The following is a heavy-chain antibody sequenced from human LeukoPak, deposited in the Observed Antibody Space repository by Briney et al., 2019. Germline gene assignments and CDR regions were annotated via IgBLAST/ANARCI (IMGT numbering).Heavy chain of an antibody. D-gene: IGHD3-10*01. Sequence: GGSLRLSCAASGFTFSSYEMNWVRQAPGKGLEWISYISTSGSPIYYADSVKGRFTISRDNAKNSLYLQMNRLRAEDTAVYYCARGSYGSGARYDYWGQGTLVTVSS. CDR3: ARGSYGSGARYDY. CDR1: GFTFSSYE. CDR2: ISTSGSPI. J-gene: IGHJ4*02. V-gene: IGHV3-48*03.